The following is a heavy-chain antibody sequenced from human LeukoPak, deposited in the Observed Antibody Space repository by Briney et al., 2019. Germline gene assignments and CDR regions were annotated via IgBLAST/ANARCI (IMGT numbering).Heavy chain of an antibody. D-gene: IGHD3-16*01. J-gene: IGHJ1*01. Sequence: GGSLRLSCAASGFSLSQYWMFWVRQGPGKGLVWISRNNGDGSRTDYADSVKGRFTVSRDNAKSSLHLQMDSLRVEDTAIYYCARSRGKYFQRWGQGTLVTVSS. V-gene: IGHV3-74*01. CDR2: NNGDGSRT. CDR1: GFSLSQYW. CDR3: ARSRGKYFQR.